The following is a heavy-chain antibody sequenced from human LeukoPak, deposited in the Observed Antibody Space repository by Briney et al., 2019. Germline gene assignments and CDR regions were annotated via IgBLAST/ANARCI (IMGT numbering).Heavy chain of an antibody. D-gene: IGHD5-18*01. CDR3: ARGIGYSYGSFDY. Sequence: SVKVSCKASGGTFSSYAISWVRQAPGQGLAWMGRIIPILGIANYAQKFQGRVTITADKSTSTAYMELSSLRSEDTAVYYCARGIGYSYGSFDYWGQGTLVTVSS. J-gene: IGHJ4*02. CDR1: GGTFSSYA. CDR2: IIPILGIA. V-gene: IGHV1-69*04.